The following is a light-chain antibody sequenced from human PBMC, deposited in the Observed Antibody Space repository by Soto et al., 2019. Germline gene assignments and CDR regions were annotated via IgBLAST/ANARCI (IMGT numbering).Light chain of an antibody. Sequence: QSALTQPASVSGSPGQSITISCTGTSSDVGGYDYVSWYQQHPGKAPKLMIYDVTNRPTGVSNRFSGSKSGNTASLSISGLQAEDEADYYCCSYTSDNTLVIFGGGTKVTVL. CDR2: DVT. J-gene: IGLJ2*01. CDR3: CSYTSDNTLVI. V-gene: IGLV2-14*03. CDR1: SSDVGGYDY.